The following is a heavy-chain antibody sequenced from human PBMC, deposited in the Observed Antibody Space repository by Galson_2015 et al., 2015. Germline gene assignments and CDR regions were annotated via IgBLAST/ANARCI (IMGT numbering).Heavy chain of an antibody. J-gene: IGHJ4*02. Sequence: WVAVISYDGSNKYYADSVKGRFTISRDNSKNTLYLQMNSLRAEDTAVYYCAKAYFYCSGGSCPPYFDYWGQGTLVTVSS. CDR2: ISYDGSNK. CDR3: AKAYFYCSGGSCPPYFDY. D-gene: IGHD2-15*01. V-gene: IGHV3-30*18.